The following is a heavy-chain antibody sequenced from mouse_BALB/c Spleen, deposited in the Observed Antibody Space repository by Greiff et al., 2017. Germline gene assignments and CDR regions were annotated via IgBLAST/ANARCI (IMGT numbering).Heavy chain of an antibody. V-gene: IGHV1S137*01. CDR2: ISTYYGDA. D-gene: IGHD2-1*01. CDR3: ARGIYYGNFDYAMDY. CDR1: GYTFTDYA. J-gene: IGHJ4*01. Sequence: VKLQESGAELVRPGVSVKISCKGSGYTFTDYAMHWVKQSHAKSLEWIGVISTYYGDASYNQKFKGKATMTVDKSSSTAYMELARLTSEDSAIYYCARGIYYGNFDYAMDYWGQGTSVTVSS.